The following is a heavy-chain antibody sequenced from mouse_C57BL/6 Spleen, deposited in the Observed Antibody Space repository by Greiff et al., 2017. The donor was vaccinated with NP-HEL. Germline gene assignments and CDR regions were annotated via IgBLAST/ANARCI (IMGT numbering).Heavy chain of an antibody. CDR3: TPDLLWLRRGGFDY. CDR1: GFTFSNYW. J-gene: IGHJ2*01. Sequence: EVKLMESGGGLVQPGGSMKLSCVASGFTFSNYWMNWVRQSPEKGLEWVAQIRLKSDNYATHYAESVKGRFTISRDDSKSSVYLQMNNLRAEDTGIYYCTPDLLWLRRGGFDYWGQGTTLTVSS. V-gene: IGHV6-3*01. D-gene: IGHD2-2*01. CDR2: IRLKSDNYAT.